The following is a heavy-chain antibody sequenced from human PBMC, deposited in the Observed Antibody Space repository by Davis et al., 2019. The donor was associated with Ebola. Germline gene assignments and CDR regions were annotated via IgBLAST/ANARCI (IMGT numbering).Heavy chain of an antibody. D-gene: IGHD1-26*01. CDR1: GFTFSSYA. V-gene: IGHV3-30-3*01. Sequence: GGSLRLSCAASGFTFSSYAMHWVRQAPGKGLEWVAVISYDGSNKYYADSVKGRFTISRDNSKNTLYLQMNSLRAEDTAVYYCARGGGGSSQRGRGMDVWGQGTMVTVSS. CDR2: ISYDGSNK. CDR3: ARGGGGSSQRGRGMDV. J-gene: IGHJ3*01.